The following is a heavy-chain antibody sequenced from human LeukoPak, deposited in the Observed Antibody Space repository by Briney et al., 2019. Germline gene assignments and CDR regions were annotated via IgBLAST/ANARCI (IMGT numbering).Heavy chain of an antibody. CDR2: IGTYDGNT. V-gene: IGHV1-18*01. CDR1: GYTFTSHG. J-gene: IGHJ4*02. Sequence: GASVKVSCKASGYTFTSHGISWVRQAPGQGLEWMGWIGTYDGNTNYTQKLQGRITMTTDTSTNTAYMELRSLRSDDTAFYYCARDALEYTSGLFDYWGQGTLVTVSS. CDR3: ARDALEYTSGLFDY. D-gene: IGHD6-19*01.